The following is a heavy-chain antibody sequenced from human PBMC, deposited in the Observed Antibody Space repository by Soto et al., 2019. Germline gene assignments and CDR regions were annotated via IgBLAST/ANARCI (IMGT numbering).Heavy chain of an antibody. Sequence: PPETLSLTCTVFGGSISSYYWSWIRQPPGKGLEWIGYIYYSGSTNYNPSLKSRVTISVDTSKNQFSLKLSSVTAADTAVYYCARGGSITGTTSRSAFDYWGQGTLVTVSS. CDR1: GGSISSYY. CDR2: IYYSGST. V-gene: IGHV4-59*01. J-gene: IGHJ4*02. CDR3: ARGGSITGTTSRSAFDY. D-gene: IGHD1-7*01.